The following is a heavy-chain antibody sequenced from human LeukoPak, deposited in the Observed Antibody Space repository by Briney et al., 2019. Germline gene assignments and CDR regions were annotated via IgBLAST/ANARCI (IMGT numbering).Heavy chain of an antibody. CDR3: AKKGIAAADSFDY. V-gene: IGHV3-23*01. CDR2: ISGSGGST. D-gene: IGHD6-13*01. J-gene: IGHJ4*02. CDR1: GFTFSSYV. Sequence: GGSLRLSCTASGFTFSSYVMSWVRQAPGKGLEWVSGISGSGGSTYYADSVKGRFTISRDNSKNTLYLQMNSLRAEDTAVYYCAKKGIAAADSFDYWGQGTLVTVSS.